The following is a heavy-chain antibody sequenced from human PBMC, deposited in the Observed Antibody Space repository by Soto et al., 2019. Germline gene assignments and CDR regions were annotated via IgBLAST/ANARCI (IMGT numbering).Heavy chain of an antibody. Sequence: GGSLRLSCAASGFTFSSYAMSWVRQAPGKGLEWVSAISGSGGSTYYADSVKGRFTISRDNSKNTLYLQMNSLRAEDTAVYYCAKICSGGSCYSSYYYYYGMDVWGQGTTVTVSS. J-gene: IGHJ6*02. D-gene: IGHD2-15*01. CDR1: GFTFSSYA. V-gene: IGHV3-23*01. CDR2: ISGSGGST. CDR3: AKICSGGSCYSSYYYYYGMDV.